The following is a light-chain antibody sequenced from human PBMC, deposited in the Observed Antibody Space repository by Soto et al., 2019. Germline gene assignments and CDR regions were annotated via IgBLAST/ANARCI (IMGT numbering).Light chain of an antibody. CDR2: AAS. J-gene: IGKJ1*01. CDR3: QQYNIWPQT. CDR1: QSVSSN. V-gene: IGKV3-15*01. Sequence: EIVMRQSPATLSVSPGERFTLSCRASQSVSSNFAWYQQKPGQAPRLLIYAASTRATGIPARFSGSGSGTEFTLTISSLQSEDFAVYYCQQYNIWPQTFGQGTKVDI.